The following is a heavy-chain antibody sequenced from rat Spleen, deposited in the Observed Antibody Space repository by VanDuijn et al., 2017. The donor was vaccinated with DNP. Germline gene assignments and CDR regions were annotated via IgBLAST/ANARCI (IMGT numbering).Heavy chain of an antibody. CDR2: ISTVGNNA. CDR1: GFTFSNYG. J-gene: IGHJ3*01. V-gene: IGHV5S13*01. CDR3: AARDGGEELFPC. D-gene: IGHD4-2*01. Sequence: EVQLVESGGGLVQPGRSLKLSCAASGFTFSNYGMAWVRQAPTKGLEWVASISTVGNNAYYRDSVKGRFTISRDNAKSSLYLQMASLRSEDTATYYCAARDGGEELFPCWGEGTLVTVSS.